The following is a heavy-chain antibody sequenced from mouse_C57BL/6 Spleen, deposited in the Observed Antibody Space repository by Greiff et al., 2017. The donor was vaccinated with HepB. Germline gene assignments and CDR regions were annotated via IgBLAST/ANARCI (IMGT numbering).Heavy chain of an antibody. CDR3: TCYYYGSSYDYAMDY. J-gene: IGHJ4*01. V-gene: IGHV14-1*01. Sequence: VQLQQSGAELVRPGASVKLSCTASGFNIKDYYMHWVKQRPEQGLEWIGRIDPEDGDTEYAPKFQGKATMTADTSSNTAYLQLSSLTSEDTAVYYCTCYYYGSSYDYAMDYWGQGTSVTVSS. D-gene: IGHD1-1*01. CDR2: IDPEDGDT. CDR1: GFNIKDYY.